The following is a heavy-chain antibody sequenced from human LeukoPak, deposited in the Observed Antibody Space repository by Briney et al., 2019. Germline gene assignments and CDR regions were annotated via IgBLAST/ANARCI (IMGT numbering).Heavy chain of an antibody. Sequence: ASVKVSCKASGYTFTSYYMHWVRQAPGQGLEWMGIINPSGGSTSYAQKFQGRVTMTRDMSTSTAYMELRSLRSDDTAVYYCARIQLWYPLDYWGQGTLVTVSS. CDR1: GYTFTSYY. J-gene: IGHJ4*02. V-gene: IGHV1-46*01. D-gene: IGHD5-18*01. CDR3: ARIQLWYPLDY. CDR2: INPSGGST.